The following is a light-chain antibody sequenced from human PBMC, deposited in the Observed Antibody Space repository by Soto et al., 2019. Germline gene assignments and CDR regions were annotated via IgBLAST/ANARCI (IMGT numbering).Light chain of an antibody. CDR3: QQRASWPYT. Sequence: EIVLTQSPDTPSLSPGEGATLSCRASHDVSVSLVWYRQRPGQSPRLLIHDASNRATGISARFGGSGSGTDFTLTIGSLEPEESALYYCQQRASWPYT. V-gene: IGKV3-11*01. CDR1: HDVSVS. J-gene: IGKJ2*01. CDR2: DAS.